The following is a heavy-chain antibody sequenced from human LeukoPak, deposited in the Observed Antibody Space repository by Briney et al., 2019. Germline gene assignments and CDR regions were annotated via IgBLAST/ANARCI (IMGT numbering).Heavy chain of an antibody. V-gene: IGHV3-23*01. CDR2: ISGGGGST. Sequence: PGGSLRLSCAASGFTFSSYAMSWVRQAPGKGLEWVSAISGGGGSTYYADSVKGRFTISRDNSKNTLYLQMNSLRAEDTAVYYCAKDLRRGIQLWLDYWGQGTLVTVSS. CDR1: GFTFSSYA. CDR3: AKDLRRGIQLWLDY. D-gene: IGHD5-18*01. J-gene: IGHJ4*02.